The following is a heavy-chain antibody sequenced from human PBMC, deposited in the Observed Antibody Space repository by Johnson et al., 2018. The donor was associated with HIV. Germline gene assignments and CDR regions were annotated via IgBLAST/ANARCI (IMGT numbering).Heavy chain of an antibody. Sequence: VQLVESGGGVVRPGGSLRLSCAASGFSFDDYDMSWVRQAPGKGLEWVSGIYWTGGRTSYADSVKGRFTISRDNSKNTLDLQMNSLRAEDTAVYYCARDSDISLGVAGAFDIWGQGTMVTVSA. D-gene: IGHD3-9*01. CDR2: IYWTGGRT. V-gene: IGHV3-20*04. CDR3: ARDSDISLGVAGAFDI. J-gene: IGHJ3*02. CDR1: GFSFDDYD.